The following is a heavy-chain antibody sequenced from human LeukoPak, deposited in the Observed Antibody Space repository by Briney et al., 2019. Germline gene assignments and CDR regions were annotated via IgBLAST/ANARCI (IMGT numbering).Heavy chain of an antibody. CDR3: ATGERMVRGDGVDY. CDR2: IYSGGST. CDR1: GFTVRSNY. V-gene: IGHV3-66*01. J-gene: IGHJ4*02. D-gene: IGHD3-10*01. Sequence: PGGSLRLSCAASGFTVRSNYMSWVRQAPGKGLEWVSVIYSGGSTYYADSVKGRFTISRDNSKNTLYLQMNSLRAEDTAVYFCATGERMVRGDGVDYWGQGTLVTVSS.